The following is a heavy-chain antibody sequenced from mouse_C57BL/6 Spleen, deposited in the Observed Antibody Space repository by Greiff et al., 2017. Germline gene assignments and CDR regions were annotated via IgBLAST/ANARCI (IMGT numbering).Heavy chain of an antibody. D-gene: IGHD1-1*01. CDR2: IYPRDGST. CDR3: AGTTVVPYDAMYY. J-gene: IGHJ4*01. CDR1: GYTFTRYD. Sequence: QVQLKQSGPELVKPGASVKLSCKASGYTFTRYDINWVKQRPGQGLEWIGWIYPRDGSTKYNEKFTGKATLTVVTSSSTAYMELHSLTSEDSAVYVCAGTTVVPYDAMYYWGQGTSVTVSS. V-gene: IGHV1-85*01.